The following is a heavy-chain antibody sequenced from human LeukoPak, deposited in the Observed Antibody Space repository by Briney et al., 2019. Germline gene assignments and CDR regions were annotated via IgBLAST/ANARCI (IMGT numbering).Heavy chain of an antibody. D-gene: IGHD3-10*02. J-gene: IGHJ6*04. V-gene: IGHV3-7*01. Sequence: QAGGSLRLSCAASGFTFNRYWMSWVRQAPGKGLEWVANIKQDGSEKYYVDSVKGRFTISRDNAKNSLYLQMNSLRAEDTAVYYCAELGITMIGGVWGKGTTDTISS. CDR3: AELGITMIGGV. CDR1: GFTFNRYW. CDR2: IKQDGSEK.